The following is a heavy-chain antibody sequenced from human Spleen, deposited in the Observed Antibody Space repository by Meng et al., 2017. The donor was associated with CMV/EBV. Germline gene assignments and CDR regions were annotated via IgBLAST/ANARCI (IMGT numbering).Heavy chain of an antibody. CDR2: ISGSVGNT. CDR3: AREEAMVGYYTNWFDA. J-gene: IGHJ5*02. D-gene: IGHD5-18*01. Sequence: AFTFSSYAMSWVRQAPGKGLEWVASISGSVGNTYYADSVKGRFTISRDNSGDTLYMQMSSLRAEDTAVYYCAREEAMVGYYTNWFDAWGQGALVTVSS. CDR1: AFTFSSYA. V-gene: IGHV3-23*01.